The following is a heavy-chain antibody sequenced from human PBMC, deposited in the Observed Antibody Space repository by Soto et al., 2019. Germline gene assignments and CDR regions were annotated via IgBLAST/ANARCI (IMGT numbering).Heavy chain of an antibody. V-gene: IGHV3-30*18. J-gene: IGHJ4*02. D-gene: IGHD3-22*01. CDR1: GFTFSSYG. CDR2: ISYDGSNK. CDR3: AKGLYYYDSSGYYYFDY. Sequence: QVQLVESGGGVVQPGRSLRLSCAASGFTFSSYGMHWVRQAPGKGLEWVAVISYDGSNKYYADSVKGRFTISRDNSKNTLYLQMNSLRAEDTAVYYCAKGLYYYDSSGYYYFDYWGQGTLVTVSS.